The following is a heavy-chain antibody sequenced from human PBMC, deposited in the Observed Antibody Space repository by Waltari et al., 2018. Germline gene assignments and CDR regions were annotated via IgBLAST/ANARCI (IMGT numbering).Heavy chain of an antibody. D-gene: IGHD3-3*01. Sequence: EVQLVESGGGLVQPGGSLRLSCAASGFTCSSDWMSWVRQAPGKGLEWVANIKQDGSEKYYVDSVKVRFTISRDNAKNSLYLQMNSLRAEDTAVYYCARVYDFWSGYPIGYYFDYWGQGTLVTVSS. CDR2: IKQDGSEK. J-gene: IGHJ4*02. V-gene: IGHV3-7*01. CDR1: GFTCSSDW. CDR3: ARVYDFWSGYPIGYYFDY.